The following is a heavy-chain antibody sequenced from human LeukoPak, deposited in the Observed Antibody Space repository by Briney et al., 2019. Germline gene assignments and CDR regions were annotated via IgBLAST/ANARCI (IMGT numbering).Heavy chain of an antibody. CDR3: ARDLDNYYDSSGSP. CDR2: ISYDGSNN. D-gene: IGHD3-22*01. CDR1: GFTFSSYA. Sequence: GGSLRLSCAASGFTFSSYAMHWVRQAPGKGLEWVAVISYDGSNNYYADSVKGRFTISRDNSKNTLYLQMNSLRAEDTAVYYCARDLDNYYDSSGSPWGQGTLVTVSS. J-gene: IGHJ5*02. V-gene: IGHV3-30-3*01.